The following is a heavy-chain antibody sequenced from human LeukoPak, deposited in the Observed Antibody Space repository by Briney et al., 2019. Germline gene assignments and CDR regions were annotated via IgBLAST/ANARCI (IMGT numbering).Heavy chain of an antibody. D-gene: IGHD2-15*01. CDR2: INPDGGTT. CDR3: ATDGVVVATRADY. Sequence: GGSLRLSCAASGFIFSSYWMHWVRQAPGKGLVWVSRINPDGGTTSYADSVKGRFTISRDNAKKTLYLQMNSLRAEDTAVYYCATDGVVVATRADYWAQGTLVAVSS. V-gene: IGHV3-74*01. J-gene: IGHJ4*02. CDR1: GFIFSSYW.